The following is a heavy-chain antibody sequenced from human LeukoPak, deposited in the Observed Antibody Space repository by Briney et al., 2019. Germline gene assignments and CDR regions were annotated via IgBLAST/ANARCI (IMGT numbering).Heavy chain of an antibody. CDR1: GFTFSSYS. Sequence: GGSLRLSCAASGFTFSSYSMNWVRQAPGKGLEWVSYISSSSGTIYYADSVKGRFTISRDNAENSLYLQMNSLRDEDTAVYYCARVYYYGSSTYYNFDYWGQGTLVTVSS. CDR2: ISSSSGTI. J-gene: IGHJ4*02. D-gene: IGHD3-10*01. CDR3: ARVYYYGSSTYYNFDY. V-gene: IGHV3-48*02.